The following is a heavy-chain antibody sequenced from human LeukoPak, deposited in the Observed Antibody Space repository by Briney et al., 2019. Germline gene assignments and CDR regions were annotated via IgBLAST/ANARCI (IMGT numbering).Heavy chain of an antibody. V-gene: IGHV3-23*01. J-gene: IGHJ4*02. CDR3: AKDQVRYCSGGSCSPFDY. CDR1: GFTFSSYA. D-gene: IGHD2-15*01. Sequence: GGSLRLSCAASGFTFSSYAMSWVRQAPGKGLEWVSAISGSGGSTYYADSVKGRFTISRDNSENTLYLQMNSLRAEDTAVYHCAKDQVRYCSGGSCSPFDYWGQGTLVTVSS. CDR2: ISGSGGST.